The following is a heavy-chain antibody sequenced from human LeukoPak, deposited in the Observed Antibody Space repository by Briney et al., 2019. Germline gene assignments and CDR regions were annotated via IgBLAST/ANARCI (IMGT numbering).Heavy chain of an antibody. CDR3: AKGLGIAARRAGSRTNWFDP. Sequence: GGSLRPSCAASGFTFSSYAMSWVRQAPGKGLEWVSAISGSGGSTYYADSVKGRFTISRDNSKNTLYLQMNSLRAEDTAVYYCAKGLGIAARRAGSRTNWFDPWGQGTLVTVSS. V-gene: IGHV3-23*01. J-gene: IGHJ5*02. CDR2: ISGSGGST. D-gene: IGHD6-6*01. CDR1: GFTFSSYA.